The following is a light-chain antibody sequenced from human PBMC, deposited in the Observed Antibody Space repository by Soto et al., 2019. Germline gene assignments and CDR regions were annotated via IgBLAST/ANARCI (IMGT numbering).Light chain of an antibody. CDR3: QHSHSSPLT. CDR1: QSMSSD. Sequence: DIQMTQSPSSLSAAVGDRVTITCRASQSMSSDLNWYQQKPGKAPKLLIYAASSLQSGVPSRFSGSGSGTDFTLTISSLQPEDFATYSCQHSHSSPLTFGGGTKVDNK. CDR2: AAS. J-gene: IGKJ4*01. V-gene: IGKV1-39*01.